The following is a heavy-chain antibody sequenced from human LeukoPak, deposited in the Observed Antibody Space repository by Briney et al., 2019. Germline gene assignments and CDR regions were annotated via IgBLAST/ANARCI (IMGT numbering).Heavy chain of an antibody. CDR3: ARDTCSSTSCYPTFDY. Sequence: GGSLRLSRAASGFTLSSYAMHWVRQAPCKGLEWVAGISYDGSNKYYADCVKGRFTISRDNSKNTLYLQMNSLRAEDTAVYYCARDTCSSTSCYPTFDYWGQGTLVTVSS. D-gene: IGHD2-2*01. V-gene: IGHV3-30-3*01. J-gene: IGHJ4*02. CDR2: ISYDGSNK. CDR1: GFTLSSYA.